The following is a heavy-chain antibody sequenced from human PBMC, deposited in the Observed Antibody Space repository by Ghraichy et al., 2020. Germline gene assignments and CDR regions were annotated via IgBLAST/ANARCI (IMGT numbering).Heavy chain of an antibody. CDR3: ARLPLPRRAAVGDWYFDL. D-gene: IGHD6-13*01. CDR1: GFSFSDYS. CDR2: ITGSSITI. J-gene: IGHJ2*01. V-gene: IGHV3-48*01. Sequence: GGSLRLSCEGSGFSFSDYSMIWVRLTPRKALEWVSYITGSSITIFYTDSVKGRFTISRDNAKNSLYLQMNSLRAENTAVYYCARLPLPRRAAVGDWYFDLWGPGTLVTASS.